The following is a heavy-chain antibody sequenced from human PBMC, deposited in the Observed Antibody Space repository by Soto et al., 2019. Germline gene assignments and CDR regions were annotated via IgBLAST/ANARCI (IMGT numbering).Heavy chain of an antibody. CDR2: ISAYNGNT. Sequence: ASVKVSCKASGYTFTSYGISWVRQAPGQGLEWMGWISAYNGNTNYAQKLQGRVTMTTDTSTSTAYMELRSLRSDDTAVYYCARDGLEVVVAAAADYWGQGTLVTVSS. CDR3: ARDGLEVVVAAAADY. D-gene: IGHD2-15*01. CDR1: GYTFTSYG. J-gene: IGHJ4*02. V-gene: IGHV1-18*01.